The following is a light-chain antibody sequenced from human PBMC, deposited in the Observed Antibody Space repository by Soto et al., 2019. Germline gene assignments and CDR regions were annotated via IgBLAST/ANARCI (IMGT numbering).Light chain of an antibody. CDR3: SSYRGSNTVV. V-gene: IGLV2-14*03. CDR1: SSDVGGYNY. Sequence: QSALTQPASVSGSPGQSITISCTGTSSDVGGYNYVSWYQHHPGRAPKLMIYNAFDRPSGVSNRFSGSKSGNTASLTISGLQAEDEADYYCSSYRGSNTVVFGGETKLTVL. J-gene: IGLJ2*01. CDR2: NAF.